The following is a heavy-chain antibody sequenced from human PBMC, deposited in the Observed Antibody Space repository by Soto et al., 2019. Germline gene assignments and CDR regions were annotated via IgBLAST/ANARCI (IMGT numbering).Heavy chain of an antibody. CDR1: GDSVSSGGYY. CDR3: ARGPLGMVPRSNAFDI. D-gene: IGHD7-27*01. V-gene: IGHV4-61*08. Sequence: ASETLSLTCTVSGDSVSSGGYYWTWIRQRPGKGLEWIGYIIHSGSTNYSPSLKSRVTISVDTSKNQFSLKLSSVTAADTAVYYCARGPLGMVPRSNAFDIWGQGTMVTVSS. J-gene: IGHJ3*02. CDR2: IIHSGST.